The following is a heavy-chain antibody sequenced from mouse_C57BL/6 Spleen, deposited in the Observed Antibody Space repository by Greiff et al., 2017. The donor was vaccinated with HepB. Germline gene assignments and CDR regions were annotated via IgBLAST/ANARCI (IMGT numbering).Heavy chain of an antibody. CDR3: APQLGMGFAY. CDR2: IWSGGST. Sequence: QVQLKQSGPGLVQPSQSLSITCTVSGFSLTSYGVHWVRQSPGKGLEWLGVIWSGGSTDYNAAFISRLSISKDNSKSQVFFKMNSLQADDTAIYYCAPQLGMGFAYWGQGTLVTVSA. V-gene: IGHV2-2*01. D-gene: IGHD4-1*02. J-gene: IGHJ3*01. CDR1: GFSLTSYG.